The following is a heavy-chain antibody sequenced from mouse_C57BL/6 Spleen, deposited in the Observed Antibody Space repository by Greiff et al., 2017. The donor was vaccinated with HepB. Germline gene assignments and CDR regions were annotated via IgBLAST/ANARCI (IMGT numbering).Heavy chain of an antibody. CDR1: GYTFTSYW. V-gene: IGHV1-64*01. J-gene: IGHJ2*01. CDR2: IHPNSGST. D-gene: IGHD1-1*01. Sequence: VQLQQPGAELVKPGASVKLSCKASGYTFTSYWMHWVKQRPGQGLEWIGMIHPNSGSTNYNEKFKSKATLTVDKSSSTAYMQLSSLTSEDSAVYYCAPTTVVATGFDYWGQGTTLTVSS. CDR3: APTTVVATGFDY.